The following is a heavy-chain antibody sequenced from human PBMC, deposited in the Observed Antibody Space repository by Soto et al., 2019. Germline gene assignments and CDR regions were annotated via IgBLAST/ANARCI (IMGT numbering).Heavy chain of an antibody. V-gene: IGHV3-48*02. CDR3: AREVSYDFWSGPPDWYGMDV. Sequence: GGSLRLSCAASGFTFSSYSMNWVRQAPGKGLEWVSYISSSSSTIYYADSVKGRFTISRDNAKNSLYLQMNSLRDEDTAVYYCAREVSYDFWSGPPDWYGMDVWGQGTTVTVSS. J-gene: IGHJ6*02. D-gene: IGHD3-3*01. CDR1: GFTFSSYS. CDR2: ISSSSSTI.